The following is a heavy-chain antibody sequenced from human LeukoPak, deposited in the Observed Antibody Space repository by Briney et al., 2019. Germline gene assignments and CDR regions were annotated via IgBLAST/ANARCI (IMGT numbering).Heavy chain of an antibody. CDR2: INHSGST. J-gene: IGHJ6*03. Sequence: SEXXXXXCAVYGGSFSGYYWSWLRQPPGKGLEWIGEINHSGSTNYNPSLTSRVTISVDTSKNQFTLKLSSVTAADTAVYYCARGRRSRAVYYYMDVWGKGTTATVSS. V-gene: IGHV4-34*01. CDR1: GGSFSGYY. CDR3: ARGRRSRAVYYYMDV.